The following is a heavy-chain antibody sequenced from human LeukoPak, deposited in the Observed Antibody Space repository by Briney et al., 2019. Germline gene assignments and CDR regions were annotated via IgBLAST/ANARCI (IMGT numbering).Heavy chain of an antibody. D-gene: IGHD3-16*01. V-gene: IGHV1-2*02. CDR1: GYTFTGYY. CDR2: INSNSGGT. Sequence: ASVKVSCKASGYTFTGYYMHWVRQAPGQGLEWMGWINSNSGGTKYAQKFQGRVTMTRDTSISTAYMELSRLRSDDTAVYYCARVAGNYRYYDYVWGSWDYFDYWGQGTLVTVSS. CDR3: ARVAGNYRYYDYVWGSWDYFDY. J-gene: IGHJ4*02.